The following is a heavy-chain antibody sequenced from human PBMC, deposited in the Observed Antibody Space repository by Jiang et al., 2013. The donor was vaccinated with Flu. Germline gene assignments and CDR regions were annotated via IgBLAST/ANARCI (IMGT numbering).Heavy chain of an antibody. J-gene: IGHJ3*01. D-gene: IGHD1-7*01. V-gene: IGHV3-23*01. CDR2: ITSSSDRT. Sequence: QPGGSLRLSCAASGLTFHTYAMTWVRQAPGKGLEWVSTITSSSDRTYLADSMKGRFTISRDNSKSTLYLEMNRLRVEDTAIYYCAKLPKGELQTAGNAFDLWGQGTMVNVSS. CDR1: GLTFHTYA. CDR3: AKLPKGELQTAGNAFDL.